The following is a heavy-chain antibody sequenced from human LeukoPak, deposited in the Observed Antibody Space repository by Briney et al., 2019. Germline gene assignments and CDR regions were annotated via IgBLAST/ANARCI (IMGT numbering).Heavy chain of an antibody. CDR3: ARDSSGWGLAV. CDR2: IGRAGDT. V-gene: IGHV3-13*04. Sequence: GGSLRLSCAAAGFTFNAYDMHWVRQATGKGLEWVSYIGRAGDTYYAGSVRGRFTISREDATNSLFLQMNSLGVGDTAVYYCARDSSGWGLAVWGQGTSVTVS. J-gene: IGHJ6*02. D-gene: IGHD6-19*01. CDR1: GFTFNAYD.